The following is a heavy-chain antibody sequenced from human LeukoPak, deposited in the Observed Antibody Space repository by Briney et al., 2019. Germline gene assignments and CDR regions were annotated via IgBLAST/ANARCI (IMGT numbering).Heavy chain of an antibody. J-gene: IGHJ4*02. Sequence: SGTLSLTCAVSGGSISSSNWWSWVRQPPGKGLEWIGEIYHSGGTNYNPSLKSRVTISVDKSKNQFSLKLSSVTAADTAVYYCARTSLAGTYYFDYWGQGTLVTVSS. V-gene: IGHV4-4*02. CDR2: IYHSGGT. CDR1: GGSISSSNW. D-gene: IGHD7-27*01. CDR3: ARTSLAGTYYFDY.